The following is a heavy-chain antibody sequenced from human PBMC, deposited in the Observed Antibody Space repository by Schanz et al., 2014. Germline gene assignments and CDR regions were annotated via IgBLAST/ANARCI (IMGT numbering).Heavy chain of an antibody. Sequence: EVQLVESGGGLVKPGGSLRLSCAASGFTMRNEWMSWVRQAPGKGLEWVARIKSRIHGGTTDYAAPVKGRFTISRDDSKHTVYLQMDSLKTEDTDLYYCTTAQYSSKYETLDYWGQGTLVTVSS. V-gene: IGHV3-15*01. CDR3: TTAQYSSKYETLDY. D-gene: IGHD6-13*01. CDR2: IKSRIHGGTT. J-gene: IGHJ4*02. CDR1: GFTMRNEW.